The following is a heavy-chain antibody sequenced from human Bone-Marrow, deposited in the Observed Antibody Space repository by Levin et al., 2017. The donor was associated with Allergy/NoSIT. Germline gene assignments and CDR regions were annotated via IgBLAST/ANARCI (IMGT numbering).Heavy chain of an antibody. D-gene: IGHD2-15*01. CDR3: AKDEAYPYCSGGSCYYYYGMDV. CDR2: ISYDGSNK. V-gene: IGHV3-30*18. J-gene: IGHJ6*02. Sequence: GGSLRLSCAASGFTFSSYGMHWVRQAPGKGLEWVAVISYDGSNKYYADSVKGRFTISRDNSKNTLYLQMNSLRAEDTAVYYCAKDEAYPYCSGGSCYYYYGMDVWGQGTTVTVSS. CDR1: GFTFSSYG.